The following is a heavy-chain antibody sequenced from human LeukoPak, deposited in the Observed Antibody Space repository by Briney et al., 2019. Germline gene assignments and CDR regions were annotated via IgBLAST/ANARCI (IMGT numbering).Heavy chain of an antibody. CDR2: IKPDVSEK. CDR1: GMTFSSFW. Sequence: GGSLRLSCAASGMTFSSFWMSWVRQAPGKGLEWVAHIKPDVSEKYYLDSVKGRFTVSRDNSKNSLYLQMNSLRTEDTALYYCAKGIAGYFDLWGRGTLVTVSS. V-gene: IGHV3-7*03. CDR3: AKGIAGYFDL. J-gene: IGHJ2*01. D-gene: IGHD1-20*01.